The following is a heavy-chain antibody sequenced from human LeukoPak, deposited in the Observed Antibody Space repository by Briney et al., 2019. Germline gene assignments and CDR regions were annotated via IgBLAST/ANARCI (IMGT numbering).Heavy chain of an antibody. V-gene: IGHV4-39*07. CDR2: IYYSGST. D-gene: IGHD3-3*01. CDR1: GGSISSSSYY. J-gene: IGHJ3*02. CDR3: ARWYYDFWSGYSDAFDI. Sequence: SETLSLTCTVSGGSISSSSYYWGWIRQPPGKGLEWIGSIYYSGSTYYNPSLKSRVTISVDTSKNQFSLKLSSVTAADTAVYYCARWYYDFWSGYSDAFDIWGQGTMVTVSS.